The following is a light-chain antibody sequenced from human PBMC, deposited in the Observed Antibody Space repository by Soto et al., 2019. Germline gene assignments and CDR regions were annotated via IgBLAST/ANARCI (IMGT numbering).Light chain of an antibody. CDR3: SSYTTRNTEV. CDR1: SSDVGAFNY. J-gene: IGLJ1*01. CDR2: DVT. Sequence: QSVLTQPASVSGSPGQSISISCIGTSSDVGAFNYVSWYQHHPGKAPQLIIYDVTIRPSGVSNRFSASKSGNTASLTISGLQAKDEADYYCSSYTTRNTEVFGTGTKVTVL. V-gene: IGLV2-14*03.